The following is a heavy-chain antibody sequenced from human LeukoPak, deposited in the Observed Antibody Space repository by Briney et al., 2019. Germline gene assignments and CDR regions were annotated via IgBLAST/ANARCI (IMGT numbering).Heavy chain of an antibody. V-gene: IGHV4-38-2*02. Sequence: SETLSLTCTVSGYSISSGYYWGWIRQPPGKGLEWIGSIYHSGSTYYNPSLKSRVTISVDTSKNQFSLKLSSVTAADTAVYYCARARGSYVPIDYWGQGTLVTVSS. J-gene: IGHJ4*02. CDR2: IYHSGST. D-gene: IGHD1-26*01. CDR1: GYSISSGYY. CDR3: ARARGSYVPIDY.